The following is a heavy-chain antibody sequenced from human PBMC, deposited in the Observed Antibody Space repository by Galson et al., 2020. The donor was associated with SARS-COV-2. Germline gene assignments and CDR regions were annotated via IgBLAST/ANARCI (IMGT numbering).Heavy chain of an antibody. Sequence: GGSLRLSCAASGFTFSGSAMHWVRQASGKGLEWVGRIRSKANSYATAYAASVKGRFTISRDDSKNTAYLQMNSLKTEDTAVYYCTGDSSGYDTPDAFDIWGQGTMVTVSS. CDR3: TGDSSGYDTPDAFDI. CDR2: IRSKANSYAT. V-gene: IGHV3-73*01. J-gene: IGHJ3*02. D-gene: IGHD3-22*01. CDR1: GFTFSGSA.